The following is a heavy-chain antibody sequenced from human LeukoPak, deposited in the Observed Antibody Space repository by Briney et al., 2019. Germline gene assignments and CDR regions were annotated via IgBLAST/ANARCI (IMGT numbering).Heavy chain of an antibody. Sequence: ASVKVSCKASGYTFTGYYMHWVRQAPGQGLEWMGRINPNSGGTNYAQKFQGRVTITRDTSASTAYMELSSLRSEDTAVYYCARISLTYYYDSSGYFDAFDIWGQGTMVTVSS. D-gene: IGHD3-22*01. V-gene: IGHV1-2*06. J-gene: IGHJ3*02. CDR1: GYTFTGYY. CDR2: INPNSGGT. CDR3: ARISLTYYYDSSGYFDAFDI.